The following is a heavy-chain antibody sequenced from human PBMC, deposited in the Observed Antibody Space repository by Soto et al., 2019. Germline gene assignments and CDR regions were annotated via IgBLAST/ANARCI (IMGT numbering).Heavy chain of an antibody. J-gene: IGHJ4*02. CDR3: ARGHVVAAQH. V-gene: IGHV4-30-2*01. D-gene: IGHD2-15*01. CDR1: GGSISSGGYS. CDR2: IYHSGST. Sequence: QLQLQESGSGLVKPSQTLSLTCAVSGGSISSGGYSWSWIRQPPGKGLEWIGYIYHSGSTYYNPSLKSLVTIPVDRAKYQFSLKLSSVTDADTAVYYCARGHVVAAQHWGQGTLVTFSS.